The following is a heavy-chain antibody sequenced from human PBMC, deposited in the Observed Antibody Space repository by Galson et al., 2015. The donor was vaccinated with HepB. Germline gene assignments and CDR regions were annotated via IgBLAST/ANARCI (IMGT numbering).Heavy chain of an antibody. CDR1: GYTLITSG. J-gene: IGHJ4*02. CDR3: ARWGGYCSTSTCHGGSFDS. V-gene: IGHV1-18*01. Sequence: SVKVSCKASGYTLITSGISWVRQAPGQGVERMGWMSACSGDPKYYQSLQGRGTMTTDTSTSTAYLEWRSLRSDDTAVYYCARWGGYCSTSTCHGGSFDSWGQGTLVTVSS. D-gene: IGHD2-8*01. CDR2: MSACSGDP.